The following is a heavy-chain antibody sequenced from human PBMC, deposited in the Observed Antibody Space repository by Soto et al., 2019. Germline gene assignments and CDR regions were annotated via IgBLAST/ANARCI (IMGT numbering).Heavy chain of an antibody. CDR1: GYTFTGNY. V-gene: IGHV1-2*02. CDR2: INPNTGGA. CDR3: ARDFSSSADGFDY. J-gene: IGHJ4*02. Sequence: ASVKVSCKASGYTFTGNYIHWVRQAPGHGLEWMGWINPNTGGANYAQKFQGRVTVTRDTSITTAYMELSRLRSDDTAVYYCARDFSSSADGFDYWAQGTLVTVSS. D-gene: IGHD6-6*01.